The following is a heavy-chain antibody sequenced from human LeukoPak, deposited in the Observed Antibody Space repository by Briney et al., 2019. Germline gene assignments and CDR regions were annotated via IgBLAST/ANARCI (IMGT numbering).Heavy chain of an antibody. D-gene: IGHD1-26*01. J-gene: IGHJ4*02. CDR2: ISGDGGST. CDR1: GFTFDDYA. Sequence: GGSLRLSCAASGFTFDDYAVHWVRQAPGKGLEWVSLISGDGGSTHHADSVKGRFTIARDNSRNSLYLQMNSLRTEDTALYYCAKCVGSENGSVDYWGQGTLVTVSS. CDR3: AKCVGSENGSVDY. V-gene: IGHV3-43*02.